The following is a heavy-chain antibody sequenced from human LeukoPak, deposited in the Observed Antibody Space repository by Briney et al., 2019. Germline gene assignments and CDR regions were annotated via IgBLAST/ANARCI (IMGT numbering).Heavy chain of an antibody. CDR2: IYYSGST. CDR1: GGSISSGDYY. Sequence: SETLSLTCTVSGGSISSGDYYWSWIRQPPGKGLEWIGYIYYSGSTYYNPSLKSRVTISVDTSKNQFSLKLSSVTAADTAVYYCAREHLYDFWSGYYNRWFDPWGQGTLVTVSS. CDR3: AREHLYDFWSGYYNRWFDP. J-gene: IGHJ5*02. V-gene: IGHV4-30-4*02. D-gene: IGHD3-3*01.